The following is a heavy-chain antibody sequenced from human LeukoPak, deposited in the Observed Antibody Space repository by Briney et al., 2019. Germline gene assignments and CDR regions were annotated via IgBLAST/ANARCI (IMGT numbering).Heavy chain of an antibody. D-gene: IGHD6-19*01. V-gene: IGHV5-51*01. CDR3: ARLYSSGSGY. Sequence: GESLQISCQGSGYSFTSYWIGWVRQMPGKGLECMGIIYPGDSDTRYSPSFQGQVTISVDKSLSTAYLQWSSLKASDTAIYYCARLYSSGSGYWGQGTLVTVSS. J-gene: IGHJ4*02. CDR1: GYSFTSYW. CDR2: IYPGDSDT.